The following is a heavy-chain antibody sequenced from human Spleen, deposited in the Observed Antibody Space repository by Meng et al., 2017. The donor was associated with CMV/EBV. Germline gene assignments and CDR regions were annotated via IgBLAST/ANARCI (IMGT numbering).Heavy chain of an antibody. V-gene: IGHV1-69*10. CDR2: IIPILDIT. D-gene: IGHD6-13*01. Sequence: SVKVSCKASGGTFSSYGIDWVRQAPGKGLEWTGGIIPILDITNTAQKFQGRVTIAADKSTSTVYMELNSLTSDDTAVYYCARSYVAAAVPTYWGQGTPVTVSS. J-gene: IGHJ4*02. CDR3: ARSYVAAAVPTY. CDR1: GGTFSSYG.